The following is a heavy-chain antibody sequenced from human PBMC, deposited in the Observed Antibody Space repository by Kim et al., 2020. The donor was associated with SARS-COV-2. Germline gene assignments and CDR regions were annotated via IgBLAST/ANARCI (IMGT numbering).Heavy chain of an antibody. D-gene: IGHD3-22*01. V-gene: IGHV3-30*10. CDR3: ARAPSGYYYYFDY. Sequence: YYIDYRKGRFTISRDNPKNARYRQVNSLRAEDTAVYYCARAPSGYYYYFDYWGQGTLVTVSS. J-gene: IGHJ4*02.